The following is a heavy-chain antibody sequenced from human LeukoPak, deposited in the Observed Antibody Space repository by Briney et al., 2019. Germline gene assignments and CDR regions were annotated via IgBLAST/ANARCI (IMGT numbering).Heavy chain of an antibody. Sequence: GGSLRLSCAASEFTFSTYWMSWVRQAPGKGLEWVADIKQDGSEKYYVHSVKGRFTISRQNAKNSLFLQMNSLRAEDTAVYYCARHRSGDSQDDAFDIWGQGTMVTVSS. J-gene: IGHJ3*02. CDR2: IKQDGSEK. CDR1: EFTFSTYW. V-gene: IGHV3-7*01. CDR3: ARHRSGDSQDDAFDI. D-gene: IGHD2-15*01.